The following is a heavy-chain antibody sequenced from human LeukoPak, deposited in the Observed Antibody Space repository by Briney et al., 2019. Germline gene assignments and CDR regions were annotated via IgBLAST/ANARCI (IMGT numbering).Heavy chain of an antibody. CDR2: MSSSGSSI. CDR1: GFSFSTST. D-gene: IGHD3-16*02. V-gene: IGHV3-21*01. Sequence: GGSLRLSCAASGFSFSTSTMNWVRQAPGRGLEWVSSMSSSGSSIYYADSVKGRFTISRDNAKTSLYLQINSLRAEDTAVYYCAKDYDYVWGSYPFGAFDIWGQGTMVTVSS. J-gene: IGHJ3*02. CDR3: AKDYDYVWGSYPFGAFDI.